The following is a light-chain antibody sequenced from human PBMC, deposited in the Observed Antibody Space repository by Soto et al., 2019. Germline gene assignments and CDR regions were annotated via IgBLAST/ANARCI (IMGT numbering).Light chain of an antibody. CDR3: SSYTSSSTSYV. CDR1: SSEVGGYNY. Sequence: QSVLTQPASVSGSPGQSITISCTGTSSEVGGYNYVSWYQQHPGKAPKLMIYDVSNRPSGVSNRFSGSKSGNTASLTISGFQAEDEADYYCSSYTSSSTSYVFGTGTKVTVL. CDR2: DVS. J-gene: IGLJ1*01. V-gene: IGLV2-14*01.